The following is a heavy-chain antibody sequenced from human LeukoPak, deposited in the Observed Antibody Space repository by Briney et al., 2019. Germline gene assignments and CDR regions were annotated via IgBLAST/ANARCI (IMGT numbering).Heavy chain of an antibody. CDR3: AAGPAGNGHLSSY. V-gene: IGHV3-74*01. CDR1: GFTFNNYW. Sequence: PGGSMRLSCAAYGFTFNNYWLHWVRQVPGKALMWVSRINGDGNNVNYADSVKGRFTISRDNAKNTLHLQMNSLRAEDTAVYYCAAGPAGNGHLSSYWGQGTRVTVSS. J-gene: IGHJ4*02. CDR2: INGDGNNV. D-gene: IGHD1-1*01.